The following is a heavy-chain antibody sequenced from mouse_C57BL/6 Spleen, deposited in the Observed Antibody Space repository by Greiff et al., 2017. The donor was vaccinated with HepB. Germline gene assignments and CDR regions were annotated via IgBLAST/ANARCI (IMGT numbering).Heavy chain of an antibody. CDR3: TRDYGGSMDY. D-gene: IGHD1-1*02. CDR1: GFTFSNYW. CDR2: IRLKSDNYAT. J-gene: IGHJ4*01. Sequence: EVKLVESGGGLVQPGGSMKLSCVASGFTFSNYWMNWVRQSPEKGLEWVAQIRLKSDNYATHYAESVKGRFTISREDYKSSIYLQMNNLRAEDTGIYYCTRDYGGSMDYWGQGTSVTVSS. V-gene: IGHV6-3*01.